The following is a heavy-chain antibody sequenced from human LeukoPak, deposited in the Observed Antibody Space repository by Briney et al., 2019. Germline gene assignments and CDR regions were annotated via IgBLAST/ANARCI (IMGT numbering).Heavy chain of an antibody. D-gene: IGHD4-23*01. CDR1: GGSISGYY. V-gene: IGHV4-59*08. Sequence: SETLSLTCTVSGGSISGYYWSWIRQPPGKGLEWIGHIYYSGSTNYNPSLKSRATISVDTSRNQFSLKLSSVTAADTAVYYCARRGAVYAGNDFDYWGQGTLVSVST. CDR2: IYYSGST. CDR3: ARRGAVYAGNDFDY. J-gene: IGHJ4*02.